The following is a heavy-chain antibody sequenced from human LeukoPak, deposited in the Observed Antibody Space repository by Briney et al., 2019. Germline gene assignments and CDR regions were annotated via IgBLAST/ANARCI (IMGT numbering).Heavy chain of an antibody. CDR3: ARDYYGSGTYYKPFDY. Sequence: PVKVSCTASGGTFSSYAISWVRQAPGQGLEWMGGIIPIFGTTNYAQKFQGRVTITADESTSTAYMELSSLRSEDTAVYYCARDYYGSGTYYKPFDYWGQGTLVTVSS. CDR1: GGTFSSYA. V-gene: IGHV1-69*13. D-gene: IGHD3-10*01. CDR2: IIPIFGTT. J-gene: IGHJ4*02.